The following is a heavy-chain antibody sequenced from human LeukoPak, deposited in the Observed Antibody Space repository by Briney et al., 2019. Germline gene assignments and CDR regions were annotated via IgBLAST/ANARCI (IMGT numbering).Heavy chain of an antibody. CDR1: GFAFSSYA. CDR2: ISRRDDYT. D-gene: IGHD3-10*01. V-gene: IGHV3-23*01. Sequence: GGSLRLSCAASGFAFSSYAMSWVRQPPGKGLEWVSVISRRDDYTYYADSVKGRFAISRDNSKNTLYLQMNTLRAEDTAVYYCANDYRSGSFHDFWGQGTLVTVSS. J-gene: IGHJ4*02. CDR3: ANDYRSGSFHDF.